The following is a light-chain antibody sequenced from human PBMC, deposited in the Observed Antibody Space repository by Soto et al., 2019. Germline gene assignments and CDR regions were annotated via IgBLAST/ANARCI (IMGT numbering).Light chain of an antibody. CDR1: QSISSW. J-gene: IGKJ1*01. V-gene: IGKV1-5*01. Sequence: DIQMTQSPSTLSASLGDRVTITCRASQSISSWLAWYQQKPGKAPKLLIYDASSLESGVPSRFSGSGSGTEFTLTISSLQPDDFATYYCQQSRTFGQGTKVDI. CDR3: QQSRT. CDR2: DAS.